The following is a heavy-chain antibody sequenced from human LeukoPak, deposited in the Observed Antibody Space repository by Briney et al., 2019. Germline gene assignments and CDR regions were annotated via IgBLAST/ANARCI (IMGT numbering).Heavy chain of an antibody. CDR3: AKFRCSSSSCYWGDY. Sequence: GGSLRLSCAASGFTFSSYAMSWVRQAPGKGLEWVSAISGSGGSTYYADSVKGRFTISRDNSKNTLYLQMNSLRAEDTAVYYCAKFRCSSSSCYWGDYWGQGTLVTVSS. V-gene: IGHV3-23*01. CDR1: GFTFSSYA. CDR2: ISGSGGST. D-gene: IGHD2-2*01. J-gene: IGHJ4*02.